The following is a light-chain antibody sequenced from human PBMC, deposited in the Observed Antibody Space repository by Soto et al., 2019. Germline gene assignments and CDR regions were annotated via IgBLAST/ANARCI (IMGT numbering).Light chain of an antibody. J-gene: IGLJ1*01. CDR3: SSYRSVGTVV. CDR1: SFDVGSYNF. V-gene: IGLV2-14*01. Sequence: QSVLTQPPSASGSPGQSVTISCTGSSFDVGSYNFVSWYQQHPGKAPKLLIYEVTDRPTGVSNRFSGSKSGNAASLTISGLQAEDEADYYCSSYRSVGTVVFGTGTKVTVL. CDR2: EVT.